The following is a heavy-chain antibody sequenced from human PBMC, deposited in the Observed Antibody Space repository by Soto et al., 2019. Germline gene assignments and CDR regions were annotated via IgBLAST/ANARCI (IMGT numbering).Heavy chain of an antibody. Sequence: QVQLQESGPGLVKPSETLSLTCTVSGGSISSYYWSWIRQPPGKGLEWIGYIYYSGSTNYNPSLKSRVTISVDTSKNQFSLKLSSVTAADTAVYYCARETRYMDVWGKGTTVTVSS. V-gene: IGHV4-59*01. J-gene: IGHJ6*03. CDR2: IYYSGST. CDR1: GGSISSYY. CDR3: ARETRYMDV.